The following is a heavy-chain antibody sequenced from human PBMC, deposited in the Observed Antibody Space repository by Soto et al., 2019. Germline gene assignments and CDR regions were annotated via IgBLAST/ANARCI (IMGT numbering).Heavy chain of an antibody. J-gene: IGHJ6*02. Sequence: SETLSLPCNVSGCSISSFYWSWIRQPQGEGLEWIGYLYYSGPTHYNPSLKSRVTISVDTYKNQFSLKLSSVTAADTAVYYCARGTVIAAADIYYYYGMDVWGQGTTVTVSS. D-gene: IGHD6-13*01. V-gene: IGHV4-59*01. CDR1: GCSISSFY. CDR2: LYYSGPT. CDR3: ARGTVIAAADIYYYYGMDV.